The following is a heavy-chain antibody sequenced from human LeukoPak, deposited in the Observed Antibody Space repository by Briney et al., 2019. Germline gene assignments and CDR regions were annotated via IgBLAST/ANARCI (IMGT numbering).Heavy chain of an antibody. CDR1: GFTLSSYA. Sequence: GGSLRLSCAVSGFTLSSYAMSWVRQGPGKGMEWVSAISGSGGGTYYADSVKGRFTISRDNSKNTLYLQMNCLRAEDTAVYYCAKDVYDSSGYCLEQDAFDIWGQGTMVTVSS. CDR3: AKDVYDSSGYCLEQDAFDI. V-gene: IGHV3-23*01. CDR2: ISGSGGGT. D-gene: IGHD3-22*01. J-gene: IGHJ3*02.